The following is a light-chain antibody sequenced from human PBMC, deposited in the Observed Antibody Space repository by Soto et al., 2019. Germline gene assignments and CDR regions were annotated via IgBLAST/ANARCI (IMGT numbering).Light chain of an antibody. CDR3: SSYTNSIAV. CDR2: EVS. J-gene: IGLJ3*02. Sequence: QSGLTQPASVSGSPGQSITISCTGTRNDIGTYTYVSWYQHHPGKAPKLLIYEVSARPSGVSNRFSGSKSGNTASLTISGLQAEYEADYYCSSYTNSIAVFGGGTKLTVL. CDR1: RNDIGTYTY. V-gene: IGLV2-14*01.